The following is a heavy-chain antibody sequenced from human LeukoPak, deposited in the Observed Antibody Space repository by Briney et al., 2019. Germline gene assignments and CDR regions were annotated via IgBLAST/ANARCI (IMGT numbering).Heavy chain of an antibody. V-gene: IGHV4-4*07. Sequence: PSETLSLTCTVSGGSISTYYWSWIRQPAGKGLEWIGRIYTSGSTNYNPSLKSRVTMSVDTSKNQFSLKLSSVTAADTAVYYCARVWIASGSYYDDRGAFDYWGQGTLVTVSS. CDR2: IYTSGST. CDR3: ARVWIASGSYYDDRGAFDY. J-gene: IGHJ4*02. D-gene: IGHD1-26*01. CDR1: GGSISTYY.